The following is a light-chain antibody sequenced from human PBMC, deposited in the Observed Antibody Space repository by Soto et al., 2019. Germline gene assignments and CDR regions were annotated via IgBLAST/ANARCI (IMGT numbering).Light chain of an antibody. CDR1: QSVLFTSNNKNY. V-gene: IGKV4-1*01. CDR3: QHYNSYSEA. J-gene: IGKJ1*01. Sequence: DIVMTQSPDSLAVSLGERATINCESSQSVLFTSNNKNYLAWYQQKPGQPPKLLLSWASARESGVPSRFSGSGSGTEFTLTISSLQPDDFATYYCQHYNSYSEAFGQGTKVDIK. CDR2: WAS.